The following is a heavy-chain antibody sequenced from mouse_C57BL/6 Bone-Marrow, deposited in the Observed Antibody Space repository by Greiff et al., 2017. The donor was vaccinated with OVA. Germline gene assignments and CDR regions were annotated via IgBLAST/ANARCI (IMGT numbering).Heavy chain of an antibody. CDR2: IDPEDGET. Sequence: VQLQQSGAELVKPGASVKLSCTASGFNITDYYMHWVKQRTEQGLEWIGRIDPEDGETKYAPKFQGKATITADTSSNTAYLQLSSLTSEDTAVYYCASAITTVVADDYWGQGTTLTVSS. D-gene: IGHD1-1*01. V-gene: IGHV14-2*01. CDR1: GFNITDYY. CDR3: ASAITTVVADDY. J-gene: IGHJ2*01.